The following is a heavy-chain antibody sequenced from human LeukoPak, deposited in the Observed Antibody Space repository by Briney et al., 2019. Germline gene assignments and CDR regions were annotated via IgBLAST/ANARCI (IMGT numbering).Heavy chain of an antibody. CDR2: IYPGDSDT. Sequence: GGSLNTSCKGSGYSFTSYWIGCVRQMPGKGLEWMGIIYPGDSDTRYSPSFQGQVTISADKSIGTAYPQWSSLKASDTAMYYCARADCSGGSCPPSDYWGQGTLVTVSS. J-gene: IGHJ4*02. CDR3: ARADCSGGSCPPSDY. CDR1: GYSFTSYW. D-gene: IGHD2-15*01. V-gene: IGHV5-51*01.